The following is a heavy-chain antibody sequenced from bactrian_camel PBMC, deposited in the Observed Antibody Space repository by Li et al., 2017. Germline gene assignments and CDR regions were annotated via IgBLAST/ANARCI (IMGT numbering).Heavy chain of an antibody. CDR1: GDTFSAKC. J-gene: IGHJ4*01. D-gene: IGHD1*01. CDR2: IDSDGST. CDR3: ALDAVSWRCSFNV. V-gene: IGHV3S53*01. Sequence: HVQLVESGGGSVQAGGSLRLSCAASGDTFSAKCMAWFRQAPGKRREGVAAIDSDGSTTYADSVKGRFTISKDNSKNTLYLQMNSLKPEDTATYYCALDAVSWRCSFNVGGQGTQVTVS.